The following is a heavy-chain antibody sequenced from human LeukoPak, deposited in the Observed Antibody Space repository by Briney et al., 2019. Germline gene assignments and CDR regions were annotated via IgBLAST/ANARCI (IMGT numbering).Heavy chain of an antibody. D-gene: IGHD3-9*01. CDR2: IYYSGST. V-gene: IGHV4-59*01. J-gene: IGHJ4*02. Sequence: KSSETLSLTCTVSGGSISSYYWSWIRQPPGKGLEWIGYIYYSGSTNYNPSLKSRVTISVDTSKNQFSLKLSSVTAADTAVYYCARLRYFDYYFDYWGQGTLVTVSS. CDR1: GGSISSYY. CDR3: ARLRYFDYYFDY.